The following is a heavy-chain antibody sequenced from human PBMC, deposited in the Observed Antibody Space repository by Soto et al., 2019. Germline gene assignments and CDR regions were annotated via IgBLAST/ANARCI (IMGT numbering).Heavy chain of an antibody. CDR3: ARGGGTDFWSGYEVDP. Sequence: QVQLQESGPGLVKPSETLSLTCTVSGGSISSHYWSWIRQPPGKGLEWIGYIYYSGSTNYNPSLKSRVSISVDTSKNQFSLKLTSVTAADTAVYYCARGGGTDFWSGYEVDPWGQGTLVTVSS. D-gene: IGHD3-3*01. J-gene: IGHJ5*02. CDR2: IYYSGST. V-gene: IGHV4-59*11. CDR1: GGSISSHY.